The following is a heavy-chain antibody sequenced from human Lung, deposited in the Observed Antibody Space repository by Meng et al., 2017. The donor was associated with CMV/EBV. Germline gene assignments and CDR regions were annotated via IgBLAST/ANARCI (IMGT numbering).Heavy chain of an antibody. V-gene: IGHV1-18*01. Sequence: YPFLIYGISWVRPAPGKGLDWMWWISGYNGRTNYAQSFQGSLTLTTDTSTSTAYMELRNLRSDDTAVYFCARDYYDIEGHEYDRFDPWGQGTLVTVSS. CDR1: YPFLIYG. J-gene: IGHJ5*02. CDR2: ISGYNGRT. CDR3: ARDYYDIEGHEYDRFDP. D-gene: IGHD3-9*01.